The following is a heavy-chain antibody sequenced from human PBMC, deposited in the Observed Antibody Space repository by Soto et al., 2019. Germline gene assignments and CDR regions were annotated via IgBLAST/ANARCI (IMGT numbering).Heavy chain of an antibody. Sequence: QVQLVQSGAEVKKPGASVKVSCEASGGTFNTYTSNWVRQAPGRGLEWVGQIVPMYDSVNYAENFKGRVTITADKSTKTAYMELTSLRSEDTALYFCASCRRYSGSYCFAYWGQGTLVTVSS. CDR2: IVPMYDSV. D-gene: IGHD1-26*01. CDR3: ASCRRYSGSYCFAY. V-gene: IGHV1-69*06. J-gene: IGHJ4*02. CDR1: GGTFNTYT.